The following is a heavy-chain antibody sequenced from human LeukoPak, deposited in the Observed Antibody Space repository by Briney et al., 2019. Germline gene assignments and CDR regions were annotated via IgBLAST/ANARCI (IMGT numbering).Heavy chain of an antibody. CDR2: ISYDGSNK. V-gene: IGHV3-30-3*02. CDR1: GFTFSNYA. D-gene: IGHD2/OR15-2a*01. CDR3: AKTIGPPYYFDY. Sequence: PGGSLRLSCAASGFTFSNYAIHWVRQAPGKGLEWVAVISYDGSNKYYADSVKGRFTISRDNSKNTLYLQMNSLRVEDTAVYYCAKTIGPPYYFDYWGQGTLVTVSS. J-gene: IGHJ4*02.